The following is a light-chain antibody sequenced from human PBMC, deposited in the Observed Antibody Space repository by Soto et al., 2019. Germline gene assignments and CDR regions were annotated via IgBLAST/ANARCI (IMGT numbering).Light chain of an antibody. V-gene: IGLV2-14*01. CDR1: SSDVGGYNY. Sequence: QSALTQPASASGSPGQSITISCTGTSSDVGGYNYVSWYQQHPGKAPKLMIYDVSNRPSGVSNCFSGSKSGSTASLTISGLQAEDEADYYCSSYTSSSTYVFGTGTKVTVL. CDR3: SSYTSSSTYV. CDR2: DVS. J-gene: IGLJ1*01.